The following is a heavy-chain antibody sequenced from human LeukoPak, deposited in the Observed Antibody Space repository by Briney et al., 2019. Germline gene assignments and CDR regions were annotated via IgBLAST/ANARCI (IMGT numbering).Heavy chain of an antibody. CDR1: GFTFTSYW. CDR3: AKEGPLEENDSSGYYLDY. CDR2: INSVGSST. D-gene: IGHD3-22*01. V-gene: IGHV3-74*01. J-gene: IGHJ4*02. Sequence: GGSLRLSCAASGFTFTSYWMHWVRQAPGKGLVWVSRINSVGSSTSYADSVKGRFTISRDNAKNTLYLQMNSLRAEDTAVYYCAKEGPLEENDSSGYYLDYWGQGTLVTVSS.